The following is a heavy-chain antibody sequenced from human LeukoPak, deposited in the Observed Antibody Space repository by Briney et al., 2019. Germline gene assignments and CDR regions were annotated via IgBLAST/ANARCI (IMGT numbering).Heavy chain of an antibody. D-gene: IGHD1-26*01. CDR3: ARGLVGLTPHAGVFQI. CDR1: GDSVSNGNYY. Sequence: SETLSLTCTVSGDSVSNGNYYWSWLRQPPGKALEWIGYIYYTGKTYYNPSLEGRVTILVDTSRNHFSVKLSSVTAADTAVYYCARGLVGLTPHAGVFQIWGQGTKVTVSS. V-gene: IGHV4-61*03. J-gene: IGHJ3*02. CDR2: IYYTGKT.